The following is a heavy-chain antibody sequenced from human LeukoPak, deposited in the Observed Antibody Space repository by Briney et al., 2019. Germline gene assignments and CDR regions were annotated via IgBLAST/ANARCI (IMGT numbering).Heavy chain of an antibody. CDR1: GFTVSINY. V-gene: IGHV3-53*01. CDR2: IYSGGST. J-gene: IGHJ6*03. Sequence: PGGSLRLSCAASGFTVSINYMSWVRHAPGKGLEWGSVIYSGGSTYYADSVKGRFTISRDNATNSMYLQMNSLRAEDTAVYYCARDREGYQLPQMRSYFYMDVWGKGTTVTISS. D-gene: IGHD2-2*01. CDR3: ARDREGYQLPQMRSYFYMDV.